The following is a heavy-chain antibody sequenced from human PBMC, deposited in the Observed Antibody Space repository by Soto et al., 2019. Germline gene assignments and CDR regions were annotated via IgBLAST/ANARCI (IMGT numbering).Heavy chain of an antibody. CDR3: AREPLTDYYFDY. V-gene: IGHV1-18*01. CDR1: GYTFTTYG. D-gene: IGHD7-27*01. CDR2: ISPYNGNT. Sequence: ASVKVSCKTSGYTFTTYGVSWVRQAPGQGLEWMGWISPYNGNTNYAQKLQGRVTMTTDTSTSTAYMELRSLRSDDTAVYYCAREPLTDYYFDYWGQGTLVTVSS. J-gene: IGHJ4*02.